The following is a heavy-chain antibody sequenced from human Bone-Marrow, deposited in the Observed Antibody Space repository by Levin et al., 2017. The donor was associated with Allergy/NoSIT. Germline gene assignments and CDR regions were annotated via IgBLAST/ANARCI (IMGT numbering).Heavy chain of an antibody. D-gene: IGHD2-21*02. V-gene: IGHV1-2*02. CDR1: GYVFTAYY. Sequence: ASVKVSCKASGYVFTAYYIHWVRQAPGQGLEWVGWINPNSGGTGSAEKFQGRVTMTTDPSINTVYVELSGLRSDDTAFYYCARDPPLYGGDAGSDYWGQGTLVTVSS. J-gene: IGHJ4*02. CDR2: INPNSGGT. CDR3: ARDPPLYGGDAGSDY.